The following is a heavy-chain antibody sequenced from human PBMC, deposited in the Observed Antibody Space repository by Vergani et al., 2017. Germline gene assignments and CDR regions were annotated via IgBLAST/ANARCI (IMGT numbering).Heavy chain of an antibody. J-gene: IGHJ6*02. D-gene: IGHD4-17*01. Sequence: QVQMVQSGAEVKKPGSSVKVSCKASGGTFSSYAISWVRQAPGQGLEWMGGIIPIFGTANYAQKFQGRVTITADKSTSTAYMELSSLRAEDTAVYYCASHMTTVNKGTHNPPYYDYYYGMDVWGQGTTVTVSS. V-gene: IGHV1-69*06. CDR2: IIPIFGTA. CDR3: ASHMTTVNKGTHNPPYYDYYYGMDV. CDR1: GGTFSSYA.